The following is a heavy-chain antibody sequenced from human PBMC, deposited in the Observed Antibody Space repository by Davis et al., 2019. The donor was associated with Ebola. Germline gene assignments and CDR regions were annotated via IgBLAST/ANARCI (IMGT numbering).Heavy chain of an antibody. CDR2: IDPSDSYT. D-gene: IGHD4-23*01. J-gene: IGHJ4*02. Sequence: PGGSLRLSCKGSGYSFTSYWISGVRQMPGKGLEWMGRIDPSDSYTNYSPSFQGHVTISADKSISTAYLQWSSLKASDTAMYYCARQRGGKNPAVDYWGQGTLVTVSS. CDR1: GYSFTSYW. V-gene: IGHV5-10-1*01. CDR3: ARQRGGKNPAVDY.